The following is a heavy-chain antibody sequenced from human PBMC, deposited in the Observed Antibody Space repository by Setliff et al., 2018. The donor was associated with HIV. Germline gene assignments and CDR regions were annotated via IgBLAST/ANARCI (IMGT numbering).Heavy chain of an antibody. D-gene: IGHD1-7*01. Sequence: SETLSLTCAVYGGSFSDYYWSWIRQPPGKGLEWIGEINHSGSTNYNPSLKRRVTISVDTSKNKFSLKFNSVTAADTAVYYCARVRLELRQYWFDSWGQGSPVTVSS. CDR1: GGSFSDYY. J-gene: IGHJ5*01. V-gene: IGHV4-34*01. CDR3: ARVRLELRQYWFDS. CDR2: INHSGST.